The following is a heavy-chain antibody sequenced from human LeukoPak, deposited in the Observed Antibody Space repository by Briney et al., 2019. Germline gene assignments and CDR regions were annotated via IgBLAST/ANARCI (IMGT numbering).Heavy chain of an antibody. V-gene: IGHV1-18*01. D-gene: IGHD3-9*01. Sequence: GASVKVSCKASGYTFTSYGISWVRQAPGQGLEWMGWISAYNGNTNYAQELQGRVTMTTDTSTSTAYMELRSLRSDDTAVYYCARDGTTYYDILTGYTYFDYWGQGTLVTVSS. CDR3: ARDGTTYYDILTGYTYFDY. CDR2: ISAYNGNT. CDR1: GYTFTSYG. J-gene: IGHJ4*02.